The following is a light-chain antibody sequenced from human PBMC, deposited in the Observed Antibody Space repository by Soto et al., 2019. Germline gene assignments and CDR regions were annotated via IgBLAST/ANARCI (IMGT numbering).Light chain of an antibody. Sequence: DIVMTQSPDSLAVSLGERATINCKSSQSVLYRSNNKNNLAWYQQKPGQPPKLLIYWASTRESGVPDRFSGSGSGTDFTLTISSLLAEDVAVYYCQQYHSSPITVGPGTKVDIK. CDR2: WAS. CDR1: QSVLYRSNNKNN. CDR3: QQYHSSPIT. V-gene: IGKV4-1*01. J-gene: IGKJ3*01.